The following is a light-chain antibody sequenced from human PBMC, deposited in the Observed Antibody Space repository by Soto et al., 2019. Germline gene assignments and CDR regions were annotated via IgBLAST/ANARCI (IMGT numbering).Light chain of an antibody. CDR1: SSDVGAYNF. Sequence: QSALTQPASVSGSPGQSITISCTGTSSDVGAYNFVSWYQHHPDKAPKVVIYDVANRPSGVSYRFSASKSGNTASLTISGLQAEDEADYYCMSFTSSNTYVFGTGTKVTDL. J-gene: IGLJ1*01. CDR2: DVA. V-gene: IGLV2-14*03. CDR3: MSFTSSNTYV.